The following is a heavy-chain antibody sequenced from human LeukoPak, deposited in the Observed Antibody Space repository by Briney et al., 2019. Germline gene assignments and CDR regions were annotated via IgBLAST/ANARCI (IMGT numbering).Heavy chain of an antibody. Sequence: PGGSLRLSCAASGFTVSSKYMSWVRQAPGKGLEWVSVFHSGGSTYYADSVKGRFTISRDNSKNTLYLQITGLRAEDTAVYYCARGAISMVRAWEFDYWGQGTLVTVSS. D-gene: IGHD3-10*01. CDR2: FHSGGST. CDR1: GFTVSSKY. J-gene: IGHJ4*02. CDR3: ARGAISMVRAWEFDY. V-gene: IGHV3-66*01.